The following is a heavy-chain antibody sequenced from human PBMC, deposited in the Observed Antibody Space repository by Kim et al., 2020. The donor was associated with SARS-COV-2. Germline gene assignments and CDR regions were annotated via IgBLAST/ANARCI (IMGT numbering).Heavy chain of an antibody. CDR2: SGGST. CDR3: AKDLSYY. D-gene: IGHD1-26*01. J-gene: IGHJ4*02. Sequence: SGGSTYYADSVKGRFTISRDNSKNTLYLQMNSLRAEDTAVYYCAKDLSYYWGQGTLVTVSS. V-gene: IGHV3-23*01.